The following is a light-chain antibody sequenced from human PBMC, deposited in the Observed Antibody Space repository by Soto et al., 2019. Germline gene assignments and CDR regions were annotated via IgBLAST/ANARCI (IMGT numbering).Light chain of an antibody. CDR1: QSISTY. CDR3: QQSYTIPYT. Sequence: DIQMTQSPSSLPASVGDRVTLTCRASQSISTYLNWYQQKPGKAPKLLIYAASSLQSGVPSRLSGSGSGTDFTRTISSLQPEDFATYYCQQSYTIPYTFGQGTKLEIK. CDR2: AAS. J-gene: IGKJ2*01. V-gene: IGKV1-39*01.